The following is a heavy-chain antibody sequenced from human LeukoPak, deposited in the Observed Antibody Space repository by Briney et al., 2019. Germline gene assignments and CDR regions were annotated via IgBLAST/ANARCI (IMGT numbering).Heavy chain of an antibody. CDR2: IYPNTGGT. Sequence: ASVKVSCKTSGYTFTAYYIHWMRQAPGQALEGVGWIYPNTGGTRYSQKFQGRVTMTRDTSISTVYMDLSSLISDDTAVYYCARDGQQREEYSNYSYRRYYFDYWGQGTLVTVSS. CDR3: ARDGQQREEYSNYSYRRYYFDY. D-gene: IGHD4-4*01. V-gene: IGHV1-2*02. J-gene: IGHJ4*02. CDR1: GYTFTAYY.